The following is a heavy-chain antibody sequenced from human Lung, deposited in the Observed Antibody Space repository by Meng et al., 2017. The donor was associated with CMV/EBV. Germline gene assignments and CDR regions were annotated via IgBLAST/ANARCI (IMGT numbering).Heavy chain of an antibody. CDR2: ISSSGSTI. Sequence: SCAASGFTFSDYYMSWIRQAPGKGLEWVSYISSSGSTIYYADSVKGRFTISRDNAKNSLYLQMNSLRAEDTAVYYCAREKQLVPHYYYGMDVLGQGXTVTVSS. CDR1: GFTFSDYY. J-gene: IGHJ6*02. V-gene: IGHV3-11*04. CDR3: AREKQLVPHYYYGMDV. D-gene: IGHD6-13*01.